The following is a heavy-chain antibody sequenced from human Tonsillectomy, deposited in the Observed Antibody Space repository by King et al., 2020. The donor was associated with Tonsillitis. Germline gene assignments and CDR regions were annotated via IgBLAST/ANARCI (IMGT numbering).Heavy chain of an antibody. CDR2: IYSGGSST. Sequence: VQLVESGGGLVQPGGSLRLSCAASGFTFSSHAMSWVRQAPGKGLEWVSVIYSGGSSTYYADSVKGRVTISRDNSKNTLYLQMNSLRAEDTAVYYCARGGGSSGLADYYYGLDVWGQGTTVTGSS. D-gene: IGHD6-13*01. J-gene: IGHJ6*02. CDR1: GFTFSSHA. CDR3: ARGGGSSGLADYYYGLDV. V-gene: IGHV3-23*03.